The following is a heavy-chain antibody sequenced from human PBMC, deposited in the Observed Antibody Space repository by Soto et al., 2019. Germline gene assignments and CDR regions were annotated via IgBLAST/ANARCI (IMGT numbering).Heavy chain of an antibody. J-gene: IGHJ3*02. CDR3: AIKNAFRPTDALDI. Sequence: GASVKVSCKASGYTFTSYGISWVRQAPGQGLEWMGWISAYNGNTNYAQKLQGRVTMTTDTSTSTAYMELRSLRSDDTAVYYCAIKNAFRPTDALDIWGQGTMVTVSS. V-gene: IGHV1-18*01. D-gene: IGHD1-1*01. CDR2: ISAYNGNT. CDR1: GYTFTSYG.